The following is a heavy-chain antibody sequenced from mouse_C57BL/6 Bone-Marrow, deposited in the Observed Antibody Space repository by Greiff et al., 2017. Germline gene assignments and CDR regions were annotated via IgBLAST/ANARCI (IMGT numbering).Heavy chain of an antibody. CDR3: ERESYYYSNSRAWYFDV. J-gene: IGHJ1*03. CDR1: GYSITSCYY. Sequence: DVKLQESGPGLVKPSQSLSLTCSVTGYSITSCYYWNWIRQFPGNKLEWIGYIRYDGSNNYNPSLKNRISITRDTSKNPFFLKLKSVTTEDTATYYCERESYYYSNSRAWYFDVWGTGTTVTVSS. D-gene: IGHD2-5*01. CDR2: IRYDGSN. V-gene: IGHV3-6*01.